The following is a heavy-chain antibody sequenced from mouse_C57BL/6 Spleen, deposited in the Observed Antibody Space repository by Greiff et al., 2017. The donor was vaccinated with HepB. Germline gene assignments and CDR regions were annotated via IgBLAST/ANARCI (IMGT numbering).Heavy chain of an antibody. CDR1: GFTFSDFY. CDR3: ARDITTAPFAY. D-gene: IGHD1-2*01. V-gene: IGHV7-1*01. CDR2: SRNKANDYTT. Sequence: EVQVVESGGGLVQSGRSLRLSCATSGFTFSDFYMEWVRQAPGKGLEWIAASRNKANDYTTEYSASVKGRFIVSRDTSQSILYLQMNALRAEDTAIYYCARDITTAPFAYWGQGTLVTVSA. J-gene: IGHJ3*01.